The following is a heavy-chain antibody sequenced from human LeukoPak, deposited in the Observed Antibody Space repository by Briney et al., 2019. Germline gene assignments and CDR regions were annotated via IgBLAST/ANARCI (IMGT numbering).Heavy chain of an antibody. CDR2: IYYSGST. D-gene: IGHD3-16*01. V-gene: IGHV4-59*01. CDR3: ARDSVWGLFRK. J-gene: IGHJ4*02. CDR1: GGSISSYY. Sequence: SETLSLTCTVSGGSISSYYWSWIRQPPGKGLEWIGYIYYSGSTNYNPSLKSRVTISVDTSKNQFSLKLSSVTAADTAVFYCARDSVWGLFRKWGQGTLVTVSS.